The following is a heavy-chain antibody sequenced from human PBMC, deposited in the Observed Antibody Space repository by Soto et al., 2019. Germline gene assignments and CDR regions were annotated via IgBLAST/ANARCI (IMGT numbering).Heavy chain of an antibody. CDR2: INAGNGNT. V-gene: IGHV1-3*01. J-gene: IGHJ4*02. Sequence: ASVKVSCKASGYTFTSYAMHWVRQAPGQRLEWMGWINAGNGNTKYSQKFQGRVTITRDTSASTAYMELSSLRSGDTAVYYCARYGSGSYYDYWGQGTLVTVSS. CDR1: GYTFTSYA. D-gene: IGHD3-10*01. CDR3: ARYGSGSYYDY.